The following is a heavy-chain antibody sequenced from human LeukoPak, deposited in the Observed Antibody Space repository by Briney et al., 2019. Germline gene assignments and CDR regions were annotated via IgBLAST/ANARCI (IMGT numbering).Heavy chain of an antibody. D-gene: IGHD3-10*01. J-gene: IGHJ6*03. Sequence: PGGSLRLSCAASGFTFSNYWMHWVRQAPGKGLEWVSYISSSGSTIYYADSLKGRFTISRDNAKNSLYLQMNSPRAEDTALYYCARNGEGGGYYYYYYMDVWGKGTTVTVSS. CDR1: GFTFSNYW. CDR2: ISSSGSTI. CDR3: ARNGEGGGYYYYYYMDV. V-gene: IGHV3-48*04.